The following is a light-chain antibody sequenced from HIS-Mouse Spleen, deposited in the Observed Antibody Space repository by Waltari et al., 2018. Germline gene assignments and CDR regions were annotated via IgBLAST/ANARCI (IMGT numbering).Light chain of an antibody. CDR3: SSYTSSSTLRV. CDR1: SSHVGGYNY. Sequence: QSALTQPASVSGSPGQSITISCPGTSSHVGGYNYVSWYQQHPGKAPKRMIYDVSNRPSGVSNRFSGSKSGNTASLTISGLQAEDEADYYCSSYTSSSTLRVFGGGTKLTVL. V-gene: IGLV2-14*03. J-gene: IGLJ3*02. CDR2: DVS.